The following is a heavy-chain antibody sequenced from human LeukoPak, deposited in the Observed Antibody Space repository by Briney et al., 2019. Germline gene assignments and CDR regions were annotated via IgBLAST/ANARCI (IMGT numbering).Heavy chain of an antibody. D-gene: IGHD6-13*01. V-gene: IGHV3-30-3*01. Sequence: GRSLRLSCAASGFTFSSYAMHWVRQAPGKGLEWVAVISYDGSNKYYADSVKGRFTISRDNSKNTLYLQMNSLRAEDTVVYYCARDGIASALSYFDYWGQGTLVTVSS. CDR3: ARDGIASALSYFDY. CDR1: GFTFSSYA. J-gene: IGHJ4*02. CDR2: ISYDGSNK.